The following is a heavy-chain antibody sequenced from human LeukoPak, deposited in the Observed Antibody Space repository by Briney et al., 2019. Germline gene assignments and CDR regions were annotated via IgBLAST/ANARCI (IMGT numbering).Heavy chain of an antibody. D-gene: IGHD3-3*01. CDR2: INHSGST. CDR1: GGSFSGYY. CDR3: ARVDYDFWSGRDDAFDI. J-gene: IGHJ3*02. V-gene: IGHV4-34*01. Sequence: SETLSLTCAVYGGSFSGYYWSWIRQPPGKGLEWIGEINHSGSTNYNPSLKSRVTISVDTSKDQFSLKLSSVTAADTAVYYCARVDYDFWSGRDDAFDIWGQGTMVTVSS.